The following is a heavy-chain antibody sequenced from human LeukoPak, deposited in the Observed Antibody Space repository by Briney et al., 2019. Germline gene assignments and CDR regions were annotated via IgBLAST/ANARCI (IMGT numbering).Heavy chain of an antibody. CDR2: IFYSGST. V-gene: IGHV4-39*01. D-gene: IGHD5-12*01. CDR1: GGSISSSSFY. J-gene: IGHJ3*02. CDR3: PRHSRFGESDYESAVDI. Sequence: SETLSLTCTVSGGSISSSSFYWDWIRQPPGKGLEWIGTIFYSGSTYYNPSLKSRITISVDTSKNQFSLKLSSVTPAAPAVYNSPRHSRFGESDYESAVDIWGQGTMVIVSS.